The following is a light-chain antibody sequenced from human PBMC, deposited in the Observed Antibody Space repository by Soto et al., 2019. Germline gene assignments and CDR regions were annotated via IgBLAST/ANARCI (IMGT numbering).Light chain of an antibody. CDR1: HGISNW. CDR3: QQANDFPYT. V-gene: IGKV1-12*01. CDR2: AAS. J-gene: IGKJ2*01. Sequence: DIQITQSPSSVSASVGDTVNITCRASHGISNWLAWYQQKAGKDPKLLIYAASRMQSGVQSRFIGSGSGPDFTLTISGLQAEDVASYYCQQANDFPYTFGQGTKLEI.